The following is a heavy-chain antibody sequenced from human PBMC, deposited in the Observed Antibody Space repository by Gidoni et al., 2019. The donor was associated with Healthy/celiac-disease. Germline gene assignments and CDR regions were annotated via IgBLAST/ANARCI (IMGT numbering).Heavy chain of an antibody. CDR1: GGSISSYY. J-gene: IGHJ2*01. D-gene: IGHD4-17*01. V-gene: IGHV4-59*01. CDR3: ARLGNYGDYSFDL. CDR2: IYYSGST. Sequence: QVQLQESGPGLVKPSETLSLPCTVSGGSISSYYWSWIRQPPGKGLEWIGYIYYSGSTNYNPSLKSRVTISVDTSKNQFSLKLSSVTAADTAVYYCARLGNYGDYSFDLWGRGTLVTVSS.